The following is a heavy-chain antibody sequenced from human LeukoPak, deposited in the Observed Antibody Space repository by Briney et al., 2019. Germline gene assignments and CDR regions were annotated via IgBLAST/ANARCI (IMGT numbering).Heavy chain of an antibody. V-gene: IGHV1-8*03. CDR1: GYTFTSYD. Sequence: ASVKVSCKASGYTFTSYDINWVRQATGQGLEWMGRMNPNSGNTGYAQKFQGRVTITRNTSISTAYMELSSLRSEDTVVYYCARVLGWFDPWGQGTLVTVSS. J-gene: IGHJ5*02. CDR2: MNPNSGNT. CDR3: ARVLGWFDP.